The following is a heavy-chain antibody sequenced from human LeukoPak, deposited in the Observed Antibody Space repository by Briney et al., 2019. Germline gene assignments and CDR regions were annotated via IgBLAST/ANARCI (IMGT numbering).Heavy chain of an antibody. J-gene: IGHJ5*02. V-gene: IGHV3-21*01. Sequence: PGGSLRLSCAASGFTFSSYGMNWVRQAPGKGLEWVSSITSSSDYIYYADSVKGRFTISRDNAENSLHLQMNSLRAEDTAVYYCAREFKSGYGMWAWGQGTLVTVSS. CDR2: ITSSSDYI. CDR3: AREFKSGYGMWA. CDR1: GFTFSSYG. D-gene: IGHD5-18*01.